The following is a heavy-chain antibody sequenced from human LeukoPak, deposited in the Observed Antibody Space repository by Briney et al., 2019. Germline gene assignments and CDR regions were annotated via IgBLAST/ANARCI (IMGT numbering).Heavy chain of an antibody. J-gene: IGHJ3*02. V-gene: IGHV3-11*01. D-gene: IGHD3-22*01. CDR2: ISSSGSTI. CDR1: GFTFSDYY. Sequence: PGGSLRLSCAASGFTFSDYYMSWIRQAPGKGLEWVSYISSSGSTIYYADSVKGRFTISRDNAKNSLYLQMNSLRAEDTAVYYCARASSGYYPDAFDIWGKGTMVTVSS. CDR3: ARASSGYYPDAFDI.